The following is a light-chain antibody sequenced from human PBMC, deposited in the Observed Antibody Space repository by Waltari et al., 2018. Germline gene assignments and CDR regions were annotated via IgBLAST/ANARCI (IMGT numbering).Light chain of an antibody. J-gene: IGKJ2*01. CDR1: QSLVFRDGNTY. CDR2: KIS. Sequence: DVVMTQSPLSLPVTLGQPASISCRSSQSLVFRDGNTYLNWFQQRPGQSPRRLIYKISNRASGVPDRFSGSGSGTEFTLKITRVEAEDVGGVYYCMQGTHWPYTFGQGTKLDIK. V-gene: IGKV2-30*01. CDR3: MQGTHWPYT.